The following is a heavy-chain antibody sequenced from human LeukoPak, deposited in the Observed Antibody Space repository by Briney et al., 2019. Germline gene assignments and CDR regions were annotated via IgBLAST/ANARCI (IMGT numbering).Heavy chain of an antibody. CDR1: GGSISSYY. J-gene: IGHJ5*02. CDR3: ARVNRDPSGYDYDGWFDP. V-gene: IGHV4-4*07. Sequence: PSETLSLTCTVSGGSISSYYWSWIRQPAGKGLEWIGRIYTSGSTNYNPSLKSRVTMSVDTSKNQFSLKLSSVTAADTAVYYCARVNRDPSGYDYDGWFDPWGQGTLVTVSS. CDR2: IYTSGST. D-gene: IGHD5-12*01.